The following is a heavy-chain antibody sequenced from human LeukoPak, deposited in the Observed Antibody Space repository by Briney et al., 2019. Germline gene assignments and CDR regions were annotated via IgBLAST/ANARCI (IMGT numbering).Heavy chain of an antibody. D-gene: IGHD5-24*01. J-gene: IGHJ4*02. CDR1: GGSISSYY. CDR3: AREKSRDGYNTFDY. V-gene: IGHV4-59*01. CDR2: IYYSGST. Sequence: SETLSLTCTVSGGSISSYYWSWIRQPPGKGLEWIGYIYYSGSTNYNPSLKSRVTISVDTSKNQFSLKLSSVTAAGTAVYYCAREKSRDGYNTFDYWGQGTLVTVSS.